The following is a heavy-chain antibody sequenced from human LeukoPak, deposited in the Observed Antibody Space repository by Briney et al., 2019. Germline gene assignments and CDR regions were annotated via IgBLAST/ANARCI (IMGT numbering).Heavy chain of an antibody. Sequence: TLYLTFAVSGGSISSYNWWSWVRQPPGRGLEWIGEIFHSGSTNYNPSLKSRATISVDKSKNQFSLKLSSLTAADTAFYYCARAGSNSAAKVFDYWGQRTLLTVSS. CDR3: ARAGSNSAAKVFDY. J-gene: IGHJ4*02. V-gene: IGHV4-4*02. CDR2: IFHSGST. D-gene: IGHD2-15*01. CDR1: GGSISSYNW.